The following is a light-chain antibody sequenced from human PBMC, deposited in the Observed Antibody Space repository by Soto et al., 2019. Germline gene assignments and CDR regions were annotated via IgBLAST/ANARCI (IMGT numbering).Light chain of an antibody. J-gene: IGKJ1*01. CDR3: QKRRNLQKT. Sequence: EIVLTQSPATLSLSPGERATLSCRASQSVSSYLSWYQQKPGQAPRLLIYDASNRATGIPARFSGSGSGTDFNLTISSLEPEDFAVYFCQKRRNLQKTFGQGTKVEIK. CDR1: QSVSSY. CDR2: DAS. V-gene: IGKV3-11*01.